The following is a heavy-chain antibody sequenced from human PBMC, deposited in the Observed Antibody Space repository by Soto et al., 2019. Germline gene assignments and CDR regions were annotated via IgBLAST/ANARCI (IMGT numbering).Heavy chain of an antibody. V-gene: IGHV3-30*18. J-gene: IGHJ4*02. CDR2: MSYDESKK. D-gene: IGHD2-15*01. CDR3: AKDRRDGDFMHILVVDF. Sequence: QVRLVESGGGVVQPGGSLRLSCATSGFRLSSYAMHWVRQAPGKGLEWVALMSYDESKKYYADSVKGRFTISRVTSKNTLVLEMNNLRVEDTAVYYCAKDRRDGDFMHILVVDFWGQGALVTVSS. CDR1: GFRLSSYA.